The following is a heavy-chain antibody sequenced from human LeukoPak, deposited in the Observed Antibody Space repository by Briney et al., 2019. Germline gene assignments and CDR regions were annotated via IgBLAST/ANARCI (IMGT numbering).Heavy chain of an antibody. CDR2: IVVGSGNT. CDR1: GFTFTSSA. J-gene: IGHJ6*02. D-gene: IGHD5-18*01. V-gene: IGHV1-58*01. CDR3: AALSAGTAHYYYGMDV. Sequence: SVKVSCKASGFTFTSSAVQWVRQARGQRLEWIGWIVVGSGNTNYAQKFQERVTITRDMSTSTAYMELSSLRSEDTAVYYCAALSAGTAHYYYGMDVWGQGTTVTVSS.